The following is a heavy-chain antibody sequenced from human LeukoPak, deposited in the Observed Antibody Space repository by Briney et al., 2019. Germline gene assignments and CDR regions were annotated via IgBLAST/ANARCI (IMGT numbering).Heavy chain of an antibody. D-gene: IGHD3-16*01. V-gene: IGHV3-30*02. J-gene: IGHJ4*02. CDR1: GYSFSTNM. CDR2: IRYDGSHI. CDR3: AKEPQPYYEENYFDH. Sequence: SGGSLRLSCVVSGYSFSTNMMTWVRQAPGKGLEWVAFIRYDGSHIYYADPVKGRFTISRDNSKNTVHLQMDSLRPEDTAVYFCAKEPQPYYEENYFDHWGQGTLVTVSS.